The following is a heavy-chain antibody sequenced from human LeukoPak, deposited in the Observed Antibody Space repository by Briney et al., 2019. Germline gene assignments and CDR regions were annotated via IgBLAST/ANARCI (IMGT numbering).Heavy chain of an antibody. CDR1: GGTFSSYA. J-gene: IGHJ4*02. CDR2: IIPIFGTA. CDR3: ARPHRTYYYDSSGYYFPLDY. D-gene: IGHD3-22*01. Sequence: SVKVSRKASGGTFSSYAISWVRQAPGQGLEWMGGIIPIFGTANYAQKFQGRVTITTDESTSTAYMELSSLRSEDTAVYYCARPHRTYYYDSSGYYFPLDYWGQGTLVTVSS. V-gene: IGHV1-69*05.